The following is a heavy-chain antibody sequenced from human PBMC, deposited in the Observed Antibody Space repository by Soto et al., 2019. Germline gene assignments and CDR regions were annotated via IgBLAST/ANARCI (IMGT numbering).Heavy chain of an antibody. CDR1: GYTFTSYA. J-gene: IGHJ3*02. CDR3: AAQLPGSGWYYEAFDI. D-gene: IGHD6-19*01. V-gene: IGHV1-3*01. CDR2: INAGNGNT. Sequence: ASVKVSCKASGYTFTSYAMHWVRQAPGQRLEWMGWINAGNGNTKYAQKFQGRVTMTRDTSTSTAYMELSSLRSEDTAVYYCAAQLPGSGWYYEAFDIWGQGTMVTVSS.